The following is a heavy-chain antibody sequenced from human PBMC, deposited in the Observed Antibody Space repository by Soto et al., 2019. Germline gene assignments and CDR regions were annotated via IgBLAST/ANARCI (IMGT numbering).Heavy chain of an antibody. J-gene: IGHJ5*02. CDR2: INTNTGNP. D-gene: IGHD5-12*01. Sequence: GASVKVSCKASGYTFTSYAMNWVRQAPGQGLEWMGWINTNTGNPTYAQGFTGRFVFSLDTSVSTAYLQICSLKAEDTAAYYCAREGSGYDYWFDPWGQGTLVTVPQ. CDR1: GYTFTSYA. V-gene: IGHV7-4-1*01. CDR3: AREGSGYDYWFDP.